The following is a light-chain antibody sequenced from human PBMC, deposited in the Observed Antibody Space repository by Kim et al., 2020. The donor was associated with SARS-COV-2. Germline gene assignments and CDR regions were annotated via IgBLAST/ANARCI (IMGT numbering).Light chain of an antibody. Sequence: GQSITLSCTGTSSDVGAYNYVSWYQQHPGKAPKLIIYDVDRRPSGVPNRFSGSKSGNTASLTISGLQADDEADYYCGSYTTSSTVIFGGGTQLTVL. CDR3: GSYTTSSTVI. CDR1: SSDVGAYNY. V-gene: IGLV2-14*03. J-gene: IGLJ2*01. CDR2: DVD.